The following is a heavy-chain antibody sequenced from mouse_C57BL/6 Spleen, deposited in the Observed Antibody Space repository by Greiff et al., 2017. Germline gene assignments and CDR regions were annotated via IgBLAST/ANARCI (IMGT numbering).Heavy chain of an antibody. CDR3: TGIYYDYDGASWFAY. D-gene: IGHD2-4*01. J-gene: IGHJ3*01. CDR1: GYTFTDYE. CDR2: IDPETGGT. Sequence: VQLQQSGAELVRPGASVTLSCKASGYTFTDYEMHWVKQTPVHGLEWIGAIDPETGGTAYNQKFKGKAILTADKSSSTAYMELRSLTSEDSAVYYCTGIYYDYDGASWFAYWGQGTLVTVSA. V-gene: IGHV1-15*01.